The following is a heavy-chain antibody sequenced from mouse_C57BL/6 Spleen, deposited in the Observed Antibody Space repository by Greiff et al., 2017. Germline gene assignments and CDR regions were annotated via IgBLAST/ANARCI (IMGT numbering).Heavy chain of an antibody. CDR2: ISSGSSTI. V-gene: IGHV5-17*01. Sequence: EVQLQESGGGLVKPGGSLKLSCAASGFTFSDYGMHWVRQAPEKGLEWVAYISSGSSTIYYADTVKGRFTISRDNAKNTLFLQMTSLRSEDTAMYYCAREDYYDYGFAYWGQGTLVTVSA. CDR3: AREDYYDYGFAY. J-gene: IGHJ3*01. CDR1: GFTFSDYG. D-gene: IGHD2-4*01.